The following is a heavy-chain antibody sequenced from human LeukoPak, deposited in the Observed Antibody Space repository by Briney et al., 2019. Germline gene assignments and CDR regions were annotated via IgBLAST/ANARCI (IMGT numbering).Heavy chain of an antibody. CDR2: INHSGST. Sequence: SETLSLTCAVYGGSFSGYYWSWIRQPPGKGLEWIGEINHSGSTNYNPSLKSRVTISVDTSKNQFSLKLSSVTAADTAVYHCARDWIAAAGTGFDYWGQGTLVTVSS. D-gene: IGHD6-13*01. V-gene: IGHV4-34*01. J-gene: IGHJ4*02. CDR3: ARDWIAAAGTGFDY. CDR1: GGSFSGYY.